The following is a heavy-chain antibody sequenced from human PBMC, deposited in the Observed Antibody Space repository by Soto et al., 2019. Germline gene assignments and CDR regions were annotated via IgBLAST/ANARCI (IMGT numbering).Heavy chain of an antibody. D-gene: IGHD1-26*01. CDR2: ISSSGSTI. Sequence: GGSLRLSCAASGFTFSSYEMNWVRQAPGKGLEWVSYISSSGSTIYYADSVKGRFTISRDNAKNSLYLQMNSLRAEDTAVYYCAREGNGLGGGSYYYGMDVWGQGTTVTVSS. V-gene: IGHV3-48*03. CDR3: AREGNGLGGGSYYYGMDV. CDR1: GFTFSSYE. J-gene: IGHJ6*02.